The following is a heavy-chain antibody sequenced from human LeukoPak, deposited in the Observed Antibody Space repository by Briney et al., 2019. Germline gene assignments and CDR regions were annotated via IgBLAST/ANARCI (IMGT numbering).Heavy chain of an antibody. CDR3: ARDRATVTNDFDY. Sequence: GGSLRLSCAASGFTFSSYAMHWVRQAPGKGLEWVAVISYDGSNKYYADSVKGRFTISRDNSKNTLNLQMNSLRAEDTAVYYRARDRATVTNDFDYWGQGTLVTVSS. J-gene: IGHJ4*02. CDR2: ISYDGSNK. D-gene: IGHD4-17*01. V-gene: IGHV3-30-3*01. CDR1: GFTFSSYA.